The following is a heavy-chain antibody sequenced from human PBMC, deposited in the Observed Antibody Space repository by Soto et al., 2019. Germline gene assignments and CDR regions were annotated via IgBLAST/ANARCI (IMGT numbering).Heavy chain of an antibody. J-gene: IGHJ6*02. V-gene: IGHV4-34*01. CDR3: ARRSINMVRGVIIVNYYYYGIDV. CDR2: INHSGST. D-gene: IGHD3-10*01. CDR1: GGSFSGYY. Sequence: PSETLSLTCAVYGGSFSGYYWSWIRQPPGKGLEWIGEINHSGSTNYNPSLKSRVTISVDTSKNQFSLKLSSVTAADTAVYYCARRSINMVRGVIIVNYYYYGIDVWGQGTTATVS.